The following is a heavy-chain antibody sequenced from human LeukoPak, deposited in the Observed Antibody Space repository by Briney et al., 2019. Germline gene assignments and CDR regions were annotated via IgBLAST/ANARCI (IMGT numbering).Heavy chain of an antibody. CDR1: GFTFSSYE. CDR3: AKSTGFNWKGLFDY. D-gene: IGHD1-20*01. J-gene: IGHJ4*02. V-gene: IGHV3-48*03. Sequence: GGSLRLCCAASGFTFSSYEMNWVRQAPGKGLEWVSYISSSGSTIYYADSVKGRFTISRDNAKNSLYLQMNSLRAEDTAVYYCAKSTGFNWKGLFDYWGQGTLVTVSS. CDR2: ISSSGSTI.